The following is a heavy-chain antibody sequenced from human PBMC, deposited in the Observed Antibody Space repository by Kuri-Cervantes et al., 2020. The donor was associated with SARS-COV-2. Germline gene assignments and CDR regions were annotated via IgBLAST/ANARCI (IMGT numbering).Heavy chain of an antibody. V-gene: IGHV3-49*03. J-gene: IGHJ6*02. Sequence: GESLKISCTASGFTFGDYAMSWFRQAPGKGLEWVGFIRSKAYGGTTEYAASVKGRFTISRDDSKNTLYLQMNSLKTEDTAVYYCTTDWYRNNYGMDVWGQGTTVTVSS. CDR2: IRSKAYGGTT. CDR1: GFTFGDYA. CDR3: TTDWYRNNYGMDV. D-gene: IGHD6-13*01.